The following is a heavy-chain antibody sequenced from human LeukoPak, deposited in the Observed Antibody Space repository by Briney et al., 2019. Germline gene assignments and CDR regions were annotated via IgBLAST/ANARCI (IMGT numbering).Heavy chain of an antibody. D-gene: IGHD5-18*01. J-gene: IGHJ4*02. CDR3: ARDGYSYGFDY. V-gene: IGHV4-30-2*01. CDR1: GYSISSGYS. CDR2: IYHSGST. Sequence: SETLSLTCTVSGYSISSGYSWSWIRQPPGKGLEWIGYIYHSGSTYYNPSLKSRVTISVDRSKNQFSLKLSSVAAADTAVYYCARDGYSYGFDYWGQGTLVTVSS.